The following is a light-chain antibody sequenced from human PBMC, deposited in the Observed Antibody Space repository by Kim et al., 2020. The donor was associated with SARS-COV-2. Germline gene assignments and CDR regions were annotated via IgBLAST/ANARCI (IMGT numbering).Light chain of an antibody. V-gene: IGKV1-9*01. CDR1: PGISNF. CDR2: GAS. J-gene: IGKJ5*01. CDR3: QQLSSYPIT. Sequence: DIQLTQSPSFLSASIGDRVTITCRASPGISNFLAWYQQMPGKAPRLLIYGASTLQGGVPSRFSGSGSGTEFTLTISSLQPQDFATYYCQQLSSYPITFGQGTRLEIK.